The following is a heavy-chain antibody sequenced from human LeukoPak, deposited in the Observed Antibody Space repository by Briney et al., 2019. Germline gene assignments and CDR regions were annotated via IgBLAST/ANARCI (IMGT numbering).Heavy chain of an antibody. V-gene: IGHV4-34*01. D-gene: IGHD3-22*01. CDR2: INHSGST. CDR1: GGSFSGYY. CDR3: PRHGTEDSSGYFSYYYYYYMDV. Sequence: TSETLSLTCAVYGGSFSGYYWSWIRQPPGKGLEWIGEINHSGSTNYNPSLKSRVTISLDASKNQFSLELSSVTAADTAVYYCPRHGTEDSSGYFSYYYYYYMDVWGKGTTVTISS. J-gene: IGHJ6*03.